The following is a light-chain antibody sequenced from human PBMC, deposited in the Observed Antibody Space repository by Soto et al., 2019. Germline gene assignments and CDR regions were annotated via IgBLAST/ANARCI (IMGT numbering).Light chain of an antibody. CDR1: HDIINY. CDR2: DAF. V-gene: IGKV1-33*01. J-gene: IGKJ4*01. Sequence: DIQMTQSPSSLSASVGDRVTITCQASHDIINYLNWFQQKPGEAPKLLIFDAFKLETGVPSRFSGSGCGRDFTLTISSLQPEDIATYYRQKYDNPSVTFGGVTKVDI. CDR3: QKYDNPSVT.